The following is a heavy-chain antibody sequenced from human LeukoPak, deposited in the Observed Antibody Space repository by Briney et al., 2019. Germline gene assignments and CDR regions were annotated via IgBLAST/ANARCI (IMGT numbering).Heavy chain of an antibody. CDR2: ISWDGGST. D-gene: IGHD1-26*01. CDR3: VKGGGGDIVGATTVFDY. CDR1: GFTFDDYT. J-gene: IGHJ4*02. Sequence: TGGSLRPSCAASGFTFDDYTMHWVRQAPGKGLEWVSLISWDGGSTYYADSVKGRFTISRDNSKNSLYLQMDSLRTEDTALYHCVKGGGGDIVGATTVFDYWGQGTLVTVSS. V-gene: IGHV3-43*01.